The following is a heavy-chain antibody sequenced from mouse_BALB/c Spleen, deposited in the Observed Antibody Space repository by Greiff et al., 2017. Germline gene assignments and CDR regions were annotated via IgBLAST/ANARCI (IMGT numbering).Heavy chain of an antibody. CDR2: LYWDDDK. CDR3: ARRAYYGYEAWFAY. D-gene: IGHD1-2*01. Sequence: QVTLKESGPGLLQPSQTLSLTCSFSGFSLSTSGMGVSWIRQPSGKGLEWLAHLYWDDDKRYNPSLKSRPTISKDTSRNQVFLKITSVDTADTATYYCARRAYYGYEAWFAYWGQGTRVTVSA. CDR1: GFSLSTSGMG. J-gene: IGHJ3*01. V-gene: IGHV8-12*01.